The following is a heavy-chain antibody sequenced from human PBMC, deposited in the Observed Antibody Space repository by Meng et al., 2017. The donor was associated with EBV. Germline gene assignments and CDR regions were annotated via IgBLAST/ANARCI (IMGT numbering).Heavy chain of an antibody. J-gene: IGHJ4*02. CDR3: ASESGRGYTPDY. Sequence: QVKLVQSSAGVKMPGSSVKVSCNTSGGPFRYDAISWVREAPGEGCEGLGGFLPRLGAPNYAQTSPGRVKITADEYKSTHYMDLRSLRSEDTAIYFCASESGRGYTPDYWGQGTLVTVSS. D-gene: IGHD3-10*01. CDR1: GGPFRYDA. V-gene: IGHV1-69*01. CDR2: FLPRLGAP.